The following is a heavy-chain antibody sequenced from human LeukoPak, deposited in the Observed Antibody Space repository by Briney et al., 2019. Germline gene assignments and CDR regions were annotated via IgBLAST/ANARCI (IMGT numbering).Heavy chain of an antibody. Sequence: GGSLRLSXAASGFTFSSYWMSWVRQAPGKGLEWVANIKQDGSEKYYVDSVKGRFTISRDNAKNSLYLQMNSLRAEDTAVYYRARDQEWELMPLDVWGKGTTVTVSS. V-gene: IGHV3-7*01. CDR1: GFTFSSYW. CDR2: IKQDGSEK. J-gene: IGHJ6*04. D-gene: IGHD1-26*01. CDR3: ARDQEWELMPLDV.